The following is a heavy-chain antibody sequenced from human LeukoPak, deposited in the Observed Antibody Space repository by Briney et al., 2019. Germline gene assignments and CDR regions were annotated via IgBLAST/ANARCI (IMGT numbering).Heavy chain of an antibody. Sequence: ASVKVSCKASGYTFTSYYMHWVRQAPGQGLEWMGVINPSGGSTSYAQKFQGRVTMTRDMSTSTVYMELSSLRSEDTAVYYCATLGGYYDSSGYPPIDYWGQGTLVTVSS. D-gene: IGHD3-22*01. V-gene: IGHV1-46*01. CDR1: GYTFTSYY. CDR2: INPSGGST. CDR3: ATLGGYYDSSGYPPIDY. J-gene: IGHJ4*02.